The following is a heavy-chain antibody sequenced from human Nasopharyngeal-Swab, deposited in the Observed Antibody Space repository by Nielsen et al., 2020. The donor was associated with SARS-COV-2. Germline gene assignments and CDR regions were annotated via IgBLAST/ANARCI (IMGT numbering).Heavy chain of an antibody. J-gene: IGHJ6*02. CDR3: ARRDCSSTSCSHYYYYGMDV. Sequence: GESLKISCKGSGYSFTSYWISWVRQMPGKGLEWMGRIDPSDSYTNYSPSFQGHVTISADKSISTAYLQWSSLKASDTAMYYCARRDCSSTSCSHYYYYGMDVRGQGTTVTVSS. V-gene: IGHV5-10-1*01. CDR1: GYSFTSYW. CDR2: IDPSDSYT. D-gene: IGHD2-2*01.